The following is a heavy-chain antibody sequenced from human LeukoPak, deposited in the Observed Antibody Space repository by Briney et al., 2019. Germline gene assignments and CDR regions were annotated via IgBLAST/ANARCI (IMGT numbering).Heavy chain of an antibody. V-gene: IGHV4-59*01. CDR2: IYHNSGTT. CDR3: AHMAPYFPAYSQH. CDR1: GGSITSYV. D-gene: IGHD2/OR15-2a*01. J-gene: IGHJ1*01. Sequence: SETLSLTCSVSGGSITSYVWTWIRQPPGKGLEWIGYIYHNSGTTNYNPSLKSRVSISVDTSKTHFSQKLNSVTAADTAVYYCAHMAPYFPAYSQHWGQGTLVTVSS.